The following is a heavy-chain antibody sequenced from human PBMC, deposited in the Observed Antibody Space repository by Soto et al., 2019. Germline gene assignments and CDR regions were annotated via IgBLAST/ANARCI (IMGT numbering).Heavy chain of an antibody. J-gene: IGHJ4*02. CDR1: GFTFSSYG. V-gene: IGHV3-30*18. CDR3: AKDRGYSYGYGDY. D-gene: IGHD5-18*01. Sequence: QVQLVESGGGVVQPGRSLRLSCAASGFTFSSYGMHWVRQAPGKGLEWVAVISYDGSNKYYEDSVKGRFTISRDNSKNTLYLQMNSLRAEDTAVYYCAKDRGYSYGYGDYWGQGTLVTVSS. CDR2: ISYDGSNK.